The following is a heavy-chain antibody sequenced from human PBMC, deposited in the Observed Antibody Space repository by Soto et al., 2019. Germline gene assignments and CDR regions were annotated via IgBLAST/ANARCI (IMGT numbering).Heavy chain of an antibody. D-gene: IGHD3-3*01. CDR1: GGTFSSYA. V-gene: IGHV1-69*13. J-gene: IGHJ4*02. CDR3: ARGPVQGVFGYFDY. Sequence: GASVKVSCKASGGTFSSYAISWVRQAPGQGLEWMGGIIPIFGTANYAQKFQGRVTITADESTSTAYMELSSLRSEDTAVYYCARGPVQGVFGYFDYWGQGTLVTVS. CDR2: IIPIFGTA.